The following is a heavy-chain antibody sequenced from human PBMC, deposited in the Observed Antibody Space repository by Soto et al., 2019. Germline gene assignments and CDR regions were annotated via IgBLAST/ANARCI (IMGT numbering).Heavy chain of an antibody. J-gene: IGHJ4*02. V-gene: IGHV3-21*01. D-gene: IGHD3-22*01. CDR3: ARDWGNYDDSSGYPAAY. CDR1: GFTFSSYS. Sequence: EVQLVESGGGLVKPGGSLRLSCAASGFTFSSYSMNWVRQAPGKGLEWVSSISSSSSYIYYADSVKGRFTISRDNAKNXPYLQMNSLRAGDTAVDYCARDWGNYDDSSGYPAAYWGQGTLVTVSS. CDR2: ISSSSSYI.